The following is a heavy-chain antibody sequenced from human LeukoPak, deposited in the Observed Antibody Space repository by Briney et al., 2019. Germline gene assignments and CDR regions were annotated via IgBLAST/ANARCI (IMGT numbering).Heavy chain of an antibody. Sequence: SETLSLTCTVSGGSISSYYWSWIRQPPGKGLEWIGYIYYSGSTNYNPSLKSRVTISVDTSKNQFSLKLSSVTAADTAVYYCARGRVVPAAIRAPGAFDIWGQGTTVTVSS. V-gene: IGHV4-59*01. CDR3: ARGRVVPAAIRAPGAFDI. D-gene: IGHD2-2*02. CDR2: IYYSGST. J-gene: IGHJ3*02. CDR1: GGSISSYY.